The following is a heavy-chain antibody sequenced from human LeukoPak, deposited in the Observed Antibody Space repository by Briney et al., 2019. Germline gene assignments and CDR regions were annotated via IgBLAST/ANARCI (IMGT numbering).Heavy chain of an antibody. Sequence: PGGSLRLSCAASEFTFSNYNMNWVRQAPGKGLEWVSSISSSSSYIFYADSVKGRFTISRDNAKNSLYLQMNSLRAEDTAVYYCARAATSITMVRGYYFDYWGQGTLVTVSS. CDR1: EFTFSNYN. D-gene: IGHD3-10*01. J-gene: IGHJ4*02. CDR2: ISSSSSYI. V-gene: IGHV3-21*01. CDR3: ARAATSITMVRGYYFDY.